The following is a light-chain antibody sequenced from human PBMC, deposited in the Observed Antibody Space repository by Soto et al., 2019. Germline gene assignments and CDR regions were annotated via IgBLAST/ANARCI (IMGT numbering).Light chain of an antibody. Sequence: QTVVTQEPSLTVSPGGTVTLTCGSSTGAVTSGHYPYWIQQKPGQVPRTLIYDTSNRHSWTPARFSGSLLGGKAALTLSGAQPEDEAEYYCLLSYNGARVFGAGTKLTVL. CDR3: LLSYNGARV. CDR1: TGAVTSGHY. V-gene: IGLV7-46*01. CDR2: DTS. J-gene: IGLJ1*01.